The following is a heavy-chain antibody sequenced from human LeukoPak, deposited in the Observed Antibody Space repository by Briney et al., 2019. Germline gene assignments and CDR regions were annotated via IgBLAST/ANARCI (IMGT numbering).Heavy chain of an antibody. CDR2: INPSGGST. D-gene: IGHD3-22*01. CDR1: GYTFTSYY. CDR3: VKDLASSGYHSECYFDY. V-gene: IGHV1-46*01. Sequence: ASVKVSCKASGYTFTSYYMHWVRQAPGQGLEWMGIINPSGGSTSYAQKFQGRVTMTRDTSTSTVYMELSSLRSEDTAVYYCVKDLASSGYHSECYFDYWGQGTLVTVSS. J-gene: IGHJ4*02.